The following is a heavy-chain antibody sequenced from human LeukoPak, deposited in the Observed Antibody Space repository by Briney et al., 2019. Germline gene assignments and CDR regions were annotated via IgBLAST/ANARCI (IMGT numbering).Heavy chain of an antibody. V-gene: IGHV3-23*01. CDR3: ARGTSDYDFWSGYFDYYYGMDV. CDR2: ISGSGGST. D-gene: IGHD3-3*01. Sequence: PGGSLRLSCAASGFTVSSNYMSWVRQAPGKGLEWVSAISGSGGSTYYADSVKGRFTISRDNSKNTLYLQMNSLRAEDTAVYYCARGTSDYDFWSGYFDYYYGMDVWGQGTTVTVSS. CDR1: GFTVSSNY. J-gene: IGHJ6*02.